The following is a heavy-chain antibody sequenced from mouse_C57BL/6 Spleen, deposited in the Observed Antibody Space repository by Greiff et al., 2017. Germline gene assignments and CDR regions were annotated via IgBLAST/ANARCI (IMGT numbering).Heavy chain of an antibody. CDR2: IWWDDDK. Sequence: QVQLQQSGPGILQPSQTLSLTCSFSGFSLRTFGMGVGWIRQPSGKGLEWLAHIWWDDDKYYNPTLKSRRTISKDTSKNQVFHKIANVDTADTATYYCARIARDYDGYDWGQGTLVTVSA. J-gene: IGHJ3*01. D-gene: IGHD2-3*01. V-gene: IGHV8-8*01. CDR1: GFSLRTFGMG. CDR3: ARIARDYDGYD.